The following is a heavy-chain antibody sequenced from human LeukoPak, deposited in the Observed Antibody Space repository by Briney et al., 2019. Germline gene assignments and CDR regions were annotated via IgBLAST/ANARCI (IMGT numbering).Heavy chain of an antibody. Sequence: SETLSLTCTVPGGSISSYYWSWIRQPLGKGLEWIGYIYYSGRTNYNPSLKSRVTISVDTSKNQFSLQLSSVTAADTAGYYCARGRGYGDYWGQGTLVTVSS. J-gene: IGHJ4*02. CDR2: IYYSGRT. D-gene: IGHD3-16*01. V-gene: IGHV4-59*01. CDR1: GGSISSYY. CDR3: ARGRGYGDY.